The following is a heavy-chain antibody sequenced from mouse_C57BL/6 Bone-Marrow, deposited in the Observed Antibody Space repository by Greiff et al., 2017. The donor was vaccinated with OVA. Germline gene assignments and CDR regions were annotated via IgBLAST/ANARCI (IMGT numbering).Heavy chain of an antibody. D-gene: IGHD2-3*01. V-gene: IGHV1-52*01. Sequence: VQLQQPGAELVRPGSSVKLSCKASGYTFTSYWMHWVKQRPVQGLEWIGNIDPSGGGTNYNQKFKAKATLTVDKSSSTSYMQLSSLTSEESADYYCARSIYDDFAYWGQGTLVTVSA. CDR2: IDPSGGGT. J-gene: IGHJ3*01. CDR3: ARSIYDDFAY. CDR1: GYTFTSYW.